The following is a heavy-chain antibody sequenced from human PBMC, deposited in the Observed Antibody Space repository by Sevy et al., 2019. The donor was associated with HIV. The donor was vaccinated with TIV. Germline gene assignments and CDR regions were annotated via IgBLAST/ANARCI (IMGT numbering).Heavy chain of an antibody. J-gene: IGHJ3*02. D-gene: IGHD1-1*01. CDR3: ARDTNWNDVYGAFDI. CDR2: ISAYNGNT. Sequence: AAVKVSCKASGYTFTSYGISWVRQAPRQGLERMGWISAYNGNTNYAQKLQGRVTMTTDTSTSTAYMELRSLRSDDTAVYYCARDTNWNDVYGAFDIWGQGTMVTVSS. CDR1: GYTFTSYG. V-gene: IGHV1-18*01.